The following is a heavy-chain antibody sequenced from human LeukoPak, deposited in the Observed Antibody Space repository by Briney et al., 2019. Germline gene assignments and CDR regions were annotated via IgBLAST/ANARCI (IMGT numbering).Heavy chain of an antibody. J-gene: IGHJ4*02. CDR3: ARVSRSGSWGFFDY. V-gene: IGHV3-48*03. CDR2: ISATGYTI. CDR1: GFTFSSNE. D-gene: IGHD3-16*01. Sequence: GGSLRLSCAASGFTFSSNEMSWVRQVPGKGLEWVSYISATGYTIYYTDSVKGRFTISRDNAKNSLYLQMNSLRAEDTAVYYCARVSRSGSWGFFDYWGQGTLVTVSS.